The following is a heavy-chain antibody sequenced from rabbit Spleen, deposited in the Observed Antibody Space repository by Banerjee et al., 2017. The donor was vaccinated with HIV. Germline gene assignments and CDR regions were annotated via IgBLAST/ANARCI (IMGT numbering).Heavy chain of an antibody. Sequence: QSLEESGGGLVQPEGSLTLTCKASGFSFSSSDYICWVRQAPGKGLEWISCIAGSSSGFTYSATWATGRFTISKTSSTTVTLQMTGLTAADTATWFCARSSSSDLTRLDLWGQGTLVTVS. V-gene: IGHV1S40*01. CDR3: ARSSSSDLTRLDL. J-gene: IGHJ3*01. D-gene: IGHD1-1*01. CDR2: IAGSSSGFT. CDR1: GFSFSSSDY.